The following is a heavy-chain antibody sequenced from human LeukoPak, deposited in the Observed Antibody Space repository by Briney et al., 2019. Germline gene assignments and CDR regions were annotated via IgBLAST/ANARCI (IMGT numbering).Heavy chain of an antibody. CDR3: ARDSRVTNGDY. J-gene: IGHJ4*02. CDR2: INPNSGGT. D-gene: IGHD3-10*01. Sequence: GASVKVSRKASGYTFTGYYMHWVRQAPGQGLEWMGRINPNSGGTNYAQKFQGRVTMTRDTSITTAYMELSSLRSDDTAVYYCARDSRVTNGDYWGQGTLVTVSS. V-gene: IGHV1-2*06. CDR1: GYTFTGYY.